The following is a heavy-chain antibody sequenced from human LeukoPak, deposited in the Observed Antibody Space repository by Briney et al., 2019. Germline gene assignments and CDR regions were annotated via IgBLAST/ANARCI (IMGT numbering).Heavy chain of an antibody. CDR3: ARFAGYSGYGDAFDI. CDR1: GGSISSYY. CDR2: IYTSGST. J-gene: IGHJ3*02. D-gene: IGHD5-12*01. Sequence: PSETLSLTCTVSGGSISSYYWSWIRQPAGKGLEWIGRIYTSGSTNYNPSLKSRVTMSVDTSKNQFSLKLSSVTAADTAVYYCARFAGYSGYGDAFDIWGQGTMVTVSS. V-gene: IGHV4-4*07.